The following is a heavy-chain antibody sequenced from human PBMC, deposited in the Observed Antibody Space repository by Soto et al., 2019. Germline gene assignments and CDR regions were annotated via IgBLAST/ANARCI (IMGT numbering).Heavy chain of an antibody. CDR2: ISGSGGST. CDR3: AKGGYSATLYYYFYYMDV. CDR1: GFTFSSYA. D-gene: IGHD2-15*01. V-gene: IGHV3-23*01. Sequence: GGSLRLFCAASGFTFSSYAMSWVRQAPGKGLEWVSAISGSGGSTYYADSVKGRFTISRDNSKNTLYLQMNSLRAEDTAVYYCAKGGYSATLYYYFYYMDVWGKGTTVTVSS. J-gene: IGHJ6*03.